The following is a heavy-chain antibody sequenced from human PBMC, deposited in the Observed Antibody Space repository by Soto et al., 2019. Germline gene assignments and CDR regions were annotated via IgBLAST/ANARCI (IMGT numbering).Heavy chain of an antibody. D-gene: IGHD3-22*01. CDR2: INPNGGST. CDR1: GYTFTSYY. V-gene: IGHV1-46*01. J-gene: IGHJ4*02. CDR3: ARDSSGYYFDY. Sequence: ASVKVSCKASGYTFTSYYMHWVRQAPGQGLAWMGIINPNGGSTSYAQKFQGRVTMTRDTSTSTVYMELSSLRYEDTAVYYCARDSSGYYFDYWGQGTLVTVSS.